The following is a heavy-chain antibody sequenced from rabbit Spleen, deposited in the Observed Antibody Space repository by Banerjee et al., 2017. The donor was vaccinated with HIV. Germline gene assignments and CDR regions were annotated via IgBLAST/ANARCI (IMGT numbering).Heavy chain of an antibody. Sequence: QSLEESGGDLVKPGASLTLTCKASGFSFSNKAVMCWVRQAPGKGLEWIGYIDTSDGDTDYANWPKGRFTISKTSSTTVTLQMASLTAADTATYFCARNYVNAFDPWGPGTLVTVS. J-gene: IGHJ2*01. CDR2: IDTSDGDT. V-gene: IGHV1S40*01. CDR3: ARNYVNAFDP. CDR1: GFSFSNKAV. D-gene: IGHD1-1*01.